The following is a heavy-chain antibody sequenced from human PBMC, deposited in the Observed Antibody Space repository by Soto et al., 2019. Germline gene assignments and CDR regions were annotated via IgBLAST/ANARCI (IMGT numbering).Heavy chain of an antibody. CDR3: ARDQYDFWSGYSFHFDY. CDR2: IWYDGSNK. Sequence: PGGSLRLSCAASGFTFSSYGMHWVRQAPGKGLEWVAVIWYDGSNKYYADSVKGRFTISRDNSKNTLYLQMNSLRAEDTAVYYCARDQYDFWSGYSFHFDYWGQGTLVTVSS. J-gene: IGHJ4*02. V-gene: IGHV3-33*01. CDR1: GFTFSSYG. D-gene: IGHD3-3*01.